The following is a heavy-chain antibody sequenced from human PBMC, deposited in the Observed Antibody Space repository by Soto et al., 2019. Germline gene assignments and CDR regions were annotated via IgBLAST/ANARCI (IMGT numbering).Heavy chain of an antibody. Sequence: QVQLVESGGGVVQPGRSLRLSCAASGFTFSSYGMHWVRQAPGKGLEWVAVIWYDGSNKYYADSVKGRFTISRDNSKNALYLQMKSLRAEDTAVYYCARDGVYSSGYDAFDICGQGTMVTVSS. J-gene: IGHJ3*02. CDR3: ARDGVYSSGYDAFDI. D-gene: IGHD6-19*01. CDR1: GFTFSSYG. V-gene: IGHV3-33*01. CDR2: IWYDGSNK.